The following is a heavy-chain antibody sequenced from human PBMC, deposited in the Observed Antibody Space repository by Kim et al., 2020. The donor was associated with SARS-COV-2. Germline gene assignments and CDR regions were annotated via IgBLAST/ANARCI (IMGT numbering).Heavy chain of an antibody. Sequence: ASVKVSCKASGYTFTGYYMHWVRQAPGQGLEWMGWINPNSGGTNYAQKFQGRVTMTRDTSISTAYMELSRLRSDDTAVYCCAREGYSGYESFFDYWGQGTLVTVSS. CDR3: AREGYSGYESFFDY. D-gene: IGHD5-12*01. V-gene: IGHV1-2*02. CDR1: GYTFTGYY. J-gene: IGHJ4*02. CDR2: INPNSGGT.